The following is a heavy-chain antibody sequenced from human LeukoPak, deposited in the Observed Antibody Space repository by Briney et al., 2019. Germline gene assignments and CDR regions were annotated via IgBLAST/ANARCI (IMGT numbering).Heavy chain of an antibody. V-gene: IGHV1-3*01. CDR1: GYTFTSYA. CDR2: INAGNGNT. CDR3: ARYGYGRRGYGY. Sequence: ASVKVSCKASGYTFTSYAMHWVRQAPGQRLEWMGWINAGNGNTKYSQKFQGRVTITRDTSASTAYMELSSLRSEDTAVYYCARYGYGRRGYGYWGQGTLVTVSS. D-gene: IGHD5-18*01. J-gene: IGHJ4*02.